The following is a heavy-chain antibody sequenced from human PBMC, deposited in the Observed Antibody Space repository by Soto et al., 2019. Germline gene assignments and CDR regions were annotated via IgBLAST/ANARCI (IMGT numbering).Heavy chain of an antibody. D-gene: IGHD1-26*01. CDR3: ASDSPLWVQAFDI. J-gene: IGHJ3*02. CDR2: IYHSGST. V-gene: IGHV4-30-2*01. CDR1: GGSISSGGYS. Sequence: QLQLQESGSGLVKPSQTLSLTCAVSGGSISSGGYSWSWIRQPPGKCLEWIGYIYHSGSTYYNPSLKSRVTIAVDRSKNQISLKLSSVTAADTAVYYGASDSPLWVQAFDIWGQGTMVTVSS.